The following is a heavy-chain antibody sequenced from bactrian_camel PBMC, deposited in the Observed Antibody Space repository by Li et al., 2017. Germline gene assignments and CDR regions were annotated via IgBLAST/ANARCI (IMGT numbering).Heavy chain of an antibody. J-gene: IGHJ4*01. CDR3: AAGPGTGGRCRLDRRFKY. CDR1: DYNIDRAC. V-gene: IGHV3S1*01. Sequence: HVQLVESGGGSAQAGGSLRLSCEVSDYNIDRACMAWVRQPSGVNREGVAILDFGERTYEADSVKGRFTISRVNANNTVYLQINSLQFDDSGMYYCAAGPGTGGRCRLDRRFKYWGQGTQVTVS. CDR2: LDFGERT. D-gene: IGHD7*01.